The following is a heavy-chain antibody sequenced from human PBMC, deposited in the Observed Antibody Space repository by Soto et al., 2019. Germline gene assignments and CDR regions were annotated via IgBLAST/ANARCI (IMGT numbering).Heavy chain of an antibody. D-gene: IGHD6-6*01. J-gene: IGHJ4*02. CDR3: ARDGAMYSSSLPFDY. V-gene: IGHV3-30-3*01. CDR2: ISYDGSNK. CDR1: GFTFSSYA. Sequence: PGGSLSLSCAASGFTFSSYAMHWVRQAPGKGLEWVAVISYDGSNKYYADSVKGRFTISRDNSKNTLYLQMNSLRAEDTAVYYCARDGAMYSSSLPFDYWGQGTLVTVSS.